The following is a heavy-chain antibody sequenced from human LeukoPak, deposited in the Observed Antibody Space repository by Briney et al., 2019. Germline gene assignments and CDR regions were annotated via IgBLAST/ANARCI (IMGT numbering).Heavy chain of an antibody. CDR3: ARDGGYYDSSGPEDGH. CDR2: ISAYNGNT. Sequence: ASVKVSCKASGYTFTSYGISWVRQAPGQGLEWMGWISAYNGNTNYAQKFQGRVTITADKSTSTAYMELSSLRSEDTAVYYCARDGGYYDSSGPEDGHWGQGTLVTVSS. CDR1: GYTFTSYG. V-gene: IGHV1-18*01. J-gene: IGHJ4*02. D-gene: IGHD3-22*01.